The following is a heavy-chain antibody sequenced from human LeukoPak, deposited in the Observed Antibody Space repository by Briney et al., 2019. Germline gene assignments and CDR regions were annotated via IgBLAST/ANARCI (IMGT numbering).Heavy chain of an antibody. V-gene: IGHV3-23*01. CDR2: TRGSGVGT. CDR3: ARDPNGDYIGVFDF. J-gene: IGHJ3*01. D-gene: IGHD4-17*01. Sequence: GGSLRLSCVASGFTFSSYAMIWVRQSPGKGLEWVSATRGSGVGTHYADSVKGRFTISRDNSKNTLYLQMNSLTADDSSVYDCARDPNGDYIGVFDFWGRGTTVTVSS. CDR1: GFTFSSYA.